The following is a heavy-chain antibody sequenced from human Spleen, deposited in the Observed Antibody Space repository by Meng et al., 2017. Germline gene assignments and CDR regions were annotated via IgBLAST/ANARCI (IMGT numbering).Heavy chain of an antibody. CDR2: INPSGGRT. D-gene: IGHD6-6*01. Sequence: QVQLVQSGAEVKKPGASVKVSCKASGYTFTRYYMHWVRQAPGQGLEWIGIINPSGGRTTYAQKFQGRVTMTTDTSTSTAYMELRSLRSDDMAVYYCATDEYSSNWGQGTLVTVSS. CDR1: GYTFTRYY. CDR3: ATDEYSSN. V-gene: IGHV1-46*01. J-gene: IGHJ4*02.